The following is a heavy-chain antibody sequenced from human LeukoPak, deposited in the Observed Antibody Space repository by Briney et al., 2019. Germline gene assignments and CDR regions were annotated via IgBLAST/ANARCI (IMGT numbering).Heavy chain of an antibody. CDR2: IYYSGST. Sequence: PSETLSLTCTVSGGSISSYYWSWTRQPPGKGLEWIGYIYYSGSTNYNPSLKSRVTISVDTSKNQFSLKLSSVTAADTAVYYCARGYSSSTPWYWGQGTLVTVSS. V-gene: IGHV4-59*08. D-gene: IGHD6-13*01. CDR3: ARGYSSSTPWY. J-gene: IGHJ4*02. CDR1: GGSISSYY.